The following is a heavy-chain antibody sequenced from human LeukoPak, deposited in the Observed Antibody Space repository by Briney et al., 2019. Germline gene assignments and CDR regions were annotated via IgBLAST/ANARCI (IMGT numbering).Heavy chain of an antibody. D-gene: IGHD6-19*01. J-gene: IGHJ4*02. Sequence: PGGSLRLSCAASGFTFSSYWMSWVRQAPGKGLEWVANIKQDGSEKYYVDSVKGRFTISRDNAKNSLYLQMNSLRAEDTALYYCAKAVGSGWYKLSDWGQGTLVTVSS. V-gene: IGHV3-7*03. CDR1: GFTFSSYW. CDR3: AKAVGSGWYKLSD. CDR2: IKQDGSEK.